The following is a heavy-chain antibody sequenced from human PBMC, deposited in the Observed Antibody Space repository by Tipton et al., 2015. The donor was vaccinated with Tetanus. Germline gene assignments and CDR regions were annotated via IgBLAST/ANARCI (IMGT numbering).Heavy chain of an antibody. Sequence: PGLVKPSETLSLTCSVSGASLRSGDYNWSWIRQPPGKGLEWLAYISDSGLTNSNYFLKSRITISRDTSRNQFSLKLTSVTAADTAVYYCTRVKGTYNHYGLDVWGQGTTVTVAS. V-gene: IGHV4-61*08. CDR2: ISDSGLT. D-gene: IGHD3-10*01. J-gene: IGHJ6*02. CDR1: GASLRSGDYN. CDR3: TRVKGTYNHYGLDV.